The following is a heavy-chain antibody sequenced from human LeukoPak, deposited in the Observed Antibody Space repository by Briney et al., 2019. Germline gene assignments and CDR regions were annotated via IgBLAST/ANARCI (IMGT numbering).Heavy chain of an antibody. CDR1: GGSINSHY. D-gene: IGHD6-13*01. CDR3: AREDAAVGTAAPHDY. V-gene: IGHV4-4*07. CDR2: VFGSGST. Sequence: TETLSLTGTVPGGSINSHYWNWIRQSAGKELEWIGRVFGSGSTNYNPSLKSRVTLSVDRTKNQISLNLNSVTAADTAVYYSAREDAAVGTAAPHDYWGQGILVTVSS. J-gene: IGHJ4*02.